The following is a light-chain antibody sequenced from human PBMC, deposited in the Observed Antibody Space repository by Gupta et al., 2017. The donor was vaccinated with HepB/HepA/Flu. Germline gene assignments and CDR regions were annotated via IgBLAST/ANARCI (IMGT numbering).Light chain of an antibody. CDR2: ATS. Sequence: DIQMTQSPSSLSASVGDRVTITCRASQSISTYLNWYQHKPGKAPNLLIYATSSLQSGVPSRFSGSGSGTDFTLTISSLQPEDFATYYCQQSYSIPLTFGGGTKVESK. J-gene: IGKJ4*01. V-gene: IGKV1-39*01. CDR3: QQSYSIPLT. CDR1: QSISTY.